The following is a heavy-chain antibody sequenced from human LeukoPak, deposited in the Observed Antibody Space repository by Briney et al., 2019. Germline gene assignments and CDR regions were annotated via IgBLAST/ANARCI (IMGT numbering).Heavy chain of an antibody. D-gene: IGHD4-17*01. J-gene: IGHJ4*02. V-gene: IGHV3-21*01. Sequence: GGSLRLFCAASGFTFSTYNMNWVRQAPGKGLEWVSSIGSSSTYIYYADSVKGRFTISRDNAKNSLYLQMNSLRAEDTAVYYCARYPISDYDFDYWGQGTLVTVSS. CDR3: ARYPISDYDFDY. CDR2: IGSSSTYI. CDR1: GFTFSTYN.